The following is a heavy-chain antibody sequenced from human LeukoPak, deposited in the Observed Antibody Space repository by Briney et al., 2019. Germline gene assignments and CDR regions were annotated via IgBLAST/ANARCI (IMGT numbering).Heavy chain of an antibody. J-gene: IGHJ3*02. Sequence: SETLSLTCTVSGGSINNYYWSWIRQPAGRGLEWIGRIYTRGSTNYNPSLKSRVTMSVDTSKNQFSLKLSSVTAADTAVYYCARGRYCSADICSGGDAFDIWGQGTMVSVSS. CDR2: IYTRGST. CDR3: ARGRYCSADICSGGDAFDI. CDR1: GGSINNYY. D-gene: IGHD2-15*01. V-gene: IGHV4-4*07.